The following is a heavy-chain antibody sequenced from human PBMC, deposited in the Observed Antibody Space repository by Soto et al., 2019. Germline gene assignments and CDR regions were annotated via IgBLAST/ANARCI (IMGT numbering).Heavy chain of an antibody. CDR1: GFTFSSYA. J-gene: IGHJ5*02. V-gene: IGHV3-23*01. Sequence: PGGSLRLSCAASGFTFSSYAMSWVRPAPGKGLEWVSAIIGSGGSTYYADSVKGRFTISRDNSKNTLYLQMNSLRAEDTAVYYCAKTVGGSVYGDYVFWFDPWGQGTLVTVSS. CDR2: IIGSGGST. CDR3: AKTVGGSVYGDYVFWFDP. D-gene: IGHD4-17*01.